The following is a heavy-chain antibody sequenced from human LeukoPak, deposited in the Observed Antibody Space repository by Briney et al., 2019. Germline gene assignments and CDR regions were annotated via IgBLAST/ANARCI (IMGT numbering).Heavy chain of an antibody. CDR3: AKDAFGTSGWYYFDY. CDR2: IVDSGGSN. J-gene: IGHJ4*02. V-gene: IGHV3-23*01. D-gene: IGHD6-19*01. Sequence: PGGSLRLSCAASGFTFNNYAMNWVRQAPGEGLQWVSAIVDSGGSNYYADSVKGRFTISRDNSKNTLYLQMNSLRAEDTAIYYCAKDAFGTSGWYYFDYWGQGTLVAVSS. CDR1: GFTFNNYA.